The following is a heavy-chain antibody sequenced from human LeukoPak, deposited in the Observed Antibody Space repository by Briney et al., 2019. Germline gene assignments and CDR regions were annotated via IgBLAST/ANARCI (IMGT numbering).Heavy chain of an antibody. D-gene: IGHD6-6*01. CDR1: GFTFSSYS. CDR3: ARYVRIAARHSYYGMDV. V-gene: IGHV3-21*01. CDR2: ISSSSYI. J-gene: IGHJ6*02. Sequence: PGGSLRLSCAASGFTFSSYSMNWVRQAPGKGLEWVSSISSSSYIHYADSVKGRFTISRDNAKNSLYLQMNSLRAEDTAVYYCARYVRIAARHSYYGMDVWGQGTTVTVSS.